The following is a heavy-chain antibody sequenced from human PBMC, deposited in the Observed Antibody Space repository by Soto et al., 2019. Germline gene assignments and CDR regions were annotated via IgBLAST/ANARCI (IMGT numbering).Heavy chain of an antibody. CDR1: GFTFSSYW. CDR3: ARDPLIGDTDYGLDV. V-gene: IGHV3-74*01. D-gene: IGHD2-21*01. Sequence: PGGSLRLSCAASGFTFSSYWMHWVRQAPGKGLVWVSRINNDGSSTSYAESVKGRFTISRDNAKSTLYLEMSSLRAGDTAVYYCARDPLIGDTDYGLDVWGQGTTATVSS. CDR2: INNDGSST. J-gene: IGHJ6*02.